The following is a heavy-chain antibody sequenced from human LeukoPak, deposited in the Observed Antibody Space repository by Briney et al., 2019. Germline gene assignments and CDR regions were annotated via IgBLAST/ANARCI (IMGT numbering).Heavy chain of an antibody. J-gene: IGHJ4*02. CDR1: GFTFSSYE. D-gene: IGHD6-19*01. CDR2: ISSSGRSI. V-gene: IGHV3-48*03. Sequence: GGSLRLSCAASGFTFSSYEMNWVRQAPGEGLEWVSYISSSGRSIYYADSVKGRFTISRDNAKNSLYLQMNSLRAEDTAVYYCARDDSAWYAYWGPGTLVTVSS. CDR3: ARDDSAWYAY.